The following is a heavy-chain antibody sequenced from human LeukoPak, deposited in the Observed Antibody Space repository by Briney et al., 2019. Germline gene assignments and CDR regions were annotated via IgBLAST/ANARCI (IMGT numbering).Heavy chain of an antibody. CDR2: INSDGSRT. D-gene: IGHD3-3*01. Sequence: GGSLRLSCAASGFTFSSYWMHWVRHAPGKGLVWVSRINSDGSRTSYADSVKGRFTISRDNAKHTLYLQMNSLRAEDTAVYYCAREGYYDFWSGYYLPIDYWGQGTLVTVSS. CDR3: AREGYYDFWSGYYLPIDY. CDR1: GFTFSSYW. V-gene: IGHV3-74*01. J-gene: IGHJ4*02.